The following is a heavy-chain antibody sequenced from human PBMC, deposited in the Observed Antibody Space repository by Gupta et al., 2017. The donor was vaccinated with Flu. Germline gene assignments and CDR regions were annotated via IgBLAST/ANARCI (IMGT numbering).Heavy chain of an antibody. V-gene: IGHV4-31*02. CDR2: VYFTGNT. D-gene: IGHD3-16*01. J-gene: IGHJ4*02. Sequence: SGSDFWSWIRQHPGKGLEWIGYVYFTGNTYYNPSLQSRVSISVDRSKNQFSLEVGSVTAADTAVYYCARRGAYFFDYWGQGTLVSVSS. CDR1: SGSDF. CDR3: ARRGAYFFDY.